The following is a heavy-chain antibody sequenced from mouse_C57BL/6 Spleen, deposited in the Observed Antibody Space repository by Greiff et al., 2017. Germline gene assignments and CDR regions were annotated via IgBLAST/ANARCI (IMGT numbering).Heavy chain of an antibody. CDR3: ARELYQRRSDMDY. D-gene: IGHD2-12*01. CDR2: ISSGSSTI. V-gene: IGHV5-17*01. Sequence: EVKLVESGGGLVKPGGSLKLSCAASGFTFSDYGMHWVRQAPEKGLEWVAYISSGSSTIYYADTVKGRFTISRDNAKNTLFLQMTSLRSEDTAMYYCARELYQRRSDMDYWGQGTSVTVSS. CDR1: GFTFSDYG. J-gene: IGHJ4*01.